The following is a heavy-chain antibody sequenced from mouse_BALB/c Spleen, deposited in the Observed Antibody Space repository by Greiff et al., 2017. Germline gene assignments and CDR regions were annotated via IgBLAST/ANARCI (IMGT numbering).Heavy chain of an antibody. D-gene: IGHD2-3*01. CDR3: ARSYEGLLDY. Sequence: QVQLQQSGAELVRPGSSVKISCKASGYAFSSYWMNWVKQRPGQGLEWIGQIYPGDGDTNYNGKFKGKATLTADKSSSTAYMQLSSLTSEDSAVYFCARSYEGLLDYWGQGTSVTVSS. J-gene: IGHJ4*01. CDR1: GYAFSSYW. V-gene: IGHV1-80*01. CDR2: IYPGDGDT.